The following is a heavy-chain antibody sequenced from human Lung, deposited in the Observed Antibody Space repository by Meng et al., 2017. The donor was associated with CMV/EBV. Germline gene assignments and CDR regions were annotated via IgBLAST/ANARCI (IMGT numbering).Heavy chain of an antibody. D-gene: IGHD5-12*01. V-gene: IGHV4-59*01. Sequence: SETXSLXCTVSGGSIFNYYWSWIRQPPGKGLEWIGYIYYSGNTNYNPSLKSRVTISVDTSKDQFSLKLSSVTAADTAVYYCARGDSGYDTPDYLGRGPLVTVSS. J-gene: IGHJ4*02. CDR3: ARGDSGYDTPDY. CDR1: GGSIFNYY. CDR2: IYYSGNT.